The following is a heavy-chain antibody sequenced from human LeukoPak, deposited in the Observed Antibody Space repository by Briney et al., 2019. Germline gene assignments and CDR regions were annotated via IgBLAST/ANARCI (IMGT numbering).Heavy chain of an antibody. Sequence: PSETLSLTCAVYGGSFGGGSFSGYYWTWIRLPPGKGLEWIGEINHGGSTNYNPSLKSRVTISVDTSKNQFSLNLRSVTAADTAVYYCARELSVAGPFDYWGQGTLVTVSS. CDR2: INHGGST. CDR1: GGSFGGGSFSGYY. J-gene: IGHJ4*02. V-gene: IGHV4-34*01. D-gene: IGHD6-19*01. CDR3: ARELSVAGPFDY.